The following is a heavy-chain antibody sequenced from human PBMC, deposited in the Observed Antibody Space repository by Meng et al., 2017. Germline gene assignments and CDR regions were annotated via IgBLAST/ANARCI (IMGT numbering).Heavy chain of an antibody. J-gene: IGHJ3*02. CDR3: ARDRLMITFGGVIVSDAFDI. V-gene: IGHV1-69*04. Sequence: SVKVFCKASGGTFSSYTISWVRQAPGQGLEWMGRIIPILGIANYAQKFQGRVTITADKSTSTAYMELSSLRSEDTAVYYCARDRLMITFGGVIVSDAFDIWGQGTMVT. CDR1: GGTFSSYT. D-gene: IGHD3-16*02. CDR2: IIPILGIA.